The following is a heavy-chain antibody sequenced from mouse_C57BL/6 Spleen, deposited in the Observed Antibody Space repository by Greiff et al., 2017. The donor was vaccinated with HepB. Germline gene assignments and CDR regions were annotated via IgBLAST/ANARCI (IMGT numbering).Heavy chain of an antibody. D-gene: IGHD2-5*01. J-gene: IGHJ3*01. CDR3: ARGAYSNYYAY. CDR2: IDPSDSYT. CDR1: GYTFTSYW. Sequence: VQLQQPGAELVKPGASVKLSCKASGYTFTSYWMQWVKQRPGQGLEWIGEIDPSDSYTNYNQKFKGKATLTVDTSSSTAYMQLSSLTSEDSAVYYCARGAYSNYYAYWGQGTLVTVSA. V-gene: IGHV1-50*01.